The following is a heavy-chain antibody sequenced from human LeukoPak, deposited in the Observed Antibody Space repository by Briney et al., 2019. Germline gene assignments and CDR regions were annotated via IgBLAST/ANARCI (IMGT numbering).Heavy chain of an antibody. J-gene: IGHJ4*02. CDR1: GYTFTGYY. D-gene: IGHD3-10*01. Sequence: GASVKVSCKASGYTFTGYYMHWVRQAPGQGLEWMGWINPNSGGTNYAQKFQGRVTMTRDMSTSTVYMELSSLRSEDTAVYYCARAMVRGVIRGRYFDYWGQGTLVTVSS. CDR2: INPNSGGT. V-gene: IGHV1-2*02. CDR3: ARAMVRGVIRGRYFDY.